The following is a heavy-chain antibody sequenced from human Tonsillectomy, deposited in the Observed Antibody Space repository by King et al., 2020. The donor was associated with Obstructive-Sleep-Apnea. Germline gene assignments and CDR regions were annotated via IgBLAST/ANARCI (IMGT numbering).Heavy chain of an antibody. Sequence: QLQESGPGLLKPSETLSLTCSVSGGSISSIYYYWGWIRQPPGKGLEWIGSIYYSGRTYFNPSLKSRVTISVDTSKKQFSLKVDSVSAADTAVYYCAREVRSSFDYWGQGTPVTVSS. CDR1: GGSISSIYYY. J-gene: IGHJ4*02. V-gene: IGHV4-39*07. CDR3: AREVRSSFDY. CDR2: IYYSGRT.